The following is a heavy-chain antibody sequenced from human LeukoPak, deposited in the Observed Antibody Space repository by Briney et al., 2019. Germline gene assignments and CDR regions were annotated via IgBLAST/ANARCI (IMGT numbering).Heavy chain of an antibody. J-gene: IGHJ4*02. Sequence: GRSLRLSCAASGFTFSSYAMHWVRQAPGKGLEWVAILSYDGSNKYYADSVKGRFTISRDNAKNSLYLQMSSLRAEDTAVYYCLAGGGYWGQGTLVTVSS. D-gene: IGHD3-10*01. V-gene: IGHV3-30-3*01. CDR3: LAGGGY. CDR1: GFTFSSYA. CDR2: LSYDGSNK.